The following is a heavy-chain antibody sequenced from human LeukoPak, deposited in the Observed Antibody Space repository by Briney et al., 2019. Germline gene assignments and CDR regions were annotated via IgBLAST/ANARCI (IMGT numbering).Heavy chain of an antibody. V-gene: IGHV3-23*01. CDR3: AKRYCTSTKCYQLDY. CDR2: ISGSGGST. J-gene: IGHJ4*02. Sequence: PGGSPRLSCAASGFTFSTYAMSWVRKAPGKGLEWVSGISGSGGSTYYADSVKGRFTISRDNSKNTLYLQMNSLRAEDTAVYYCAKRYCTSTKCYQLDYWGQGTLVTVSS. D-gene: IGHD2-2*01. CDR1: GFTFSTYA.